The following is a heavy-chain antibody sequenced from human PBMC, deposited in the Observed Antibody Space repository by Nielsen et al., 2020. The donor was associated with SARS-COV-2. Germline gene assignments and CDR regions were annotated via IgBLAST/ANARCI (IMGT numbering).Heavy chain of an antibody. CDR3: ARGRDGGIYAYLHHMDV. D-gene: IGHD5-24*01. J-gene: IGHJ6*03. CDR2: INHNGGT. V-gene: IGHV4-34*01. Sequence: SETLSLTCGVHGESVRGFYWTWIRQAPGKGLEWIGEINHNGGTNYISPLTSRVTISVDTSRSQFSLKMTSLTAADTAVYYCARGRDGGIYAYLHHMDVWGEGTAVTVSS. CDR1: GESVRGFY.